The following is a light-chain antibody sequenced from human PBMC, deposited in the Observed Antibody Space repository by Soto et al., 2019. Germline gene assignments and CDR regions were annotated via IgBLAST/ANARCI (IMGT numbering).Light chain of an antibody. J-gene: IGLJ1*01. CDR3: VSFAGGTYV. Sequence: QSALTQPPSSSGSPGQSVTISCTGTSSDVGGYIFVSWYQQHPGKVPKLIIYDVNKRPSGVPDRFSGSKYGNTASLTVSGLQAEDEGDYYCVSFAGGTYVFGNGTKVTV. V-gene: IGLV2-8*01. CDR1: SSDVGGYIF. CDR2: DVN.